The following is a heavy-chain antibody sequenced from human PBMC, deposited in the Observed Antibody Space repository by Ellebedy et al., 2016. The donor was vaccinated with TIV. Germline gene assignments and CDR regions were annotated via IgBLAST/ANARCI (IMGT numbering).Heavy chain of an antibody. CDR3: ARLGSCSGGSCYSDGMDV. CDR1: GYSFTSYW. J-gene: IGHJ6*02. CDR2: IYPGDSDT. D-gene: IGHD2-15*01. Sequence: GESLKISXKGSGYSFTSYWIGWVRQMPGKGLEWMGIIYPGDSDTRYSPSFQGQVTISADKSISTAYLQWSSLKASDTAMYYCARLGSCSGGSCYSDGMDVWGQGTTVTVSS. V-gene: IGHV5-51*01.